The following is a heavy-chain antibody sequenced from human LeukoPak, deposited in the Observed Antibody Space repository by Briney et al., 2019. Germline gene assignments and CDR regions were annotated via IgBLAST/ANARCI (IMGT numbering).Heavy chain of an antibody. J-gene: IGHJ4*02. CDR1: GFNFNTYW. CDR2: IKQDGSEK. V-gene: IGHV3-7*01. D-gene: IGHD4-17*01. Sequence: PGGSLRLSCAVSGFNFNTYWMTWVRQAPGKGPEWVANIKQDGSEKYYVDSVKGRFTISRDNAKNSLYLQMNSLRAEDTAVYYCARHPYGVLDYWGQGTLVTVSS. CDR3: ARHPYGVLDY.